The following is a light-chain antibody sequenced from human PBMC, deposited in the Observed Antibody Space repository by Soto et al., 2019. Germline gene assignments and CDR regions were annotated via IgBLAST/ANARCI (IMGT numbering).Light chain of an antibody. Sequence: DIVMTQSPDSLAVSLGERATINCKSSQSVLYSSNNKNYLAWYQQKPGQPPSCSFYWASTRESGVPDRFSGSGSGTDFTLTISSLQAADVAVYYCQQYYSTPLTFGGGTKVEIK. CDR1: QSVLYSSNNKNY. J-gene: IGKJ4*01. CDR2: WAS. CDR3: QQYYSTPLT. V-gene: IGKV4-1*01.